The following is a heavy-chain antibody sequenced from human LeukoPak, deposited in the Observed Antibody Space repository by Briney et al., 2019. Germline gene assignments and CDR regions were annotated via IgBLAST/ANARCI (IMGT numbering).Heavy chain of an antibody. V-gene: IGHV1-18*01. Sequence: ASVTVSFTSSGYTFTIYGISWVRQAPGQGLEWVGWISTYNGNTNYAQKLQGRVTMTTDTSTSTAYMELRSLRSDDTAVYYCARVRQQLVVNWFDPWGQGTLVTVSS. J-gene: IGHJ5*02. D-gene: IGHD6-13*01. CDR3: ARVRQQLVVNWFDP. CDR2: ISTYNGNT. CDR1: GYTFTIYG.